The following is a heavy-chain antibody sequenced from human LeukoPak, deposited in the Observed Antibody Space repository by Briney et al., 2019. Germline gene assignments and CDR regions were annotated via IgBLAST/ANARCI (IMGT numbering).Heavy chain of an antibody. CDR2: IYPSGTT. V-gene: IGHV4-4*07. CDR3: AREAGGYEDY. CDR1: GGSISGYY. J-gene: IGHJ4*02. Sequence: SETLTLTCTVSGGSISGYYWTWIRQPAGKGLEWIGRIYPSGTTYYNPSLESRVTLSVDTSKNQFSLKLSSLTAADTAVYYCAREAGGYEDYWGQGTLVTVSS. D-gene: IGHD5-12*01.